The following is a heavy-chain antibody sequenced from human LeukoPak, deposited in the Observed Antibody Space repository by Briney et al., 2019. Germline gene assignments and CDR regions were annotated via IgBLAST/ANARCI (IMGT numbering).Heavy chain of an antibody. Sequence: SETLSLTCAVSGGSIRRSNWWGWGRPPPGEGAGWIGEIYHSGSTNYNPSLKSRVTISVDKSKNQFSLKLSSVTAADTAVYYCAITGWRWFDPWGQGTLVTVSS. CDR2: IYHSGST. J-gene: IGHJ5*02. V-gene: IGHV4-4*02. D-gene: IGHD2-8*02. CDR3: AITGWRWFDP. CDR1: GGSIRRSNW.